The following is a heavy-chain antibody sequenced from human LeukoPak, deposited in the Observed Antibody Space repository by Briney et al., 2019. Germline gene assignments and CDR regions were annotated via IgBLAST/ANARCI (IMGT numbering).Heavy chain of an antibody. CDR1: GGTFSSYA. Sequence: GASVKVSCRASGGTFSSYAISWVRQAPGQGLEWMGGIIPIFGTANYPQKFQGRVTITTDESTSTAYMELSSLRSEDTAVYYCARGPYTAESPLEPPDYWGQGTLVTVSS. V-gene: IGHV1-69*05. CDR3: ARGPYTAESPLEPPDY. D-gene: IGHD5-18*01. J-gene: IGHJ4*02. CDR2: IIPIFGTA.